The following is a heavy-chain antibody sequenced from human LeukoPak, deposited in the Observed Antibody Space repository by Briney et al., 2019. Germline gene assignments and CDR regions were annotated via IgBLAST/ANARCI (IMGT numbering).Heavy chain of an antibody. V-gene: IGHV3-48*03. J-gene: IGHJ4*02. Sequence: GGSVRLSCAASGFTFRSYEMNWVRQAPGKGLEWVSFISSSGSAMYYADSVKGRFTISRDNAKNSLYLQMNSLRAEDTALYYCVRDGRYCSGGRCFPIWGQGTLVTVST. CDR1: GFTFRSYE. D-gene: IGHD2-15*01. CDR3: VRDGRYCSGGRCFPI. CDR2: ISSSGSAM.